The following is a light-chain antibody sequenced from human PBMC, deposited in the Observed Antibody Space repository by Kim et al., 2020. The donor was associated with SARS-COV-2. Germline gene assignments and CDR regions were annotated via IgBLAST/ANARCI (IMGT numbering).Light chain of an antibody. CDR3: QQYYSTPPT. CDR1: QSVLYSSNNKNF. V-gene: IGKV4-1*01. J-gene: IGKJ4*01. CDR2: WAS. Sequence: DIVMTQSPDSLAVPLGERATINCKSSQSVLYSSNNKNFLAWYQQKPGQPPKLLIYWASTRESGVPARFSGSGSGTDFTLTISSLQAEDVAVYYCQQYYSTPPTFGGGTKVDIK.